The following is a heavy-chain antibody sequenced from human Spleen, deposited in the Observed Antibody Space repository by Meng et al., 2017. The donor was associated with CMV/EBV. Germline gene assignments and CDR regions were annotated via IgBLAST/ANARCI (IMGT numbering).Heavy chain of an antibody. Sequence: GESLKISCAASGFTFSSYWMHWVRQAPGKGLEWMAVISYDARNEYYGDSVKGRFTISRDNSKNTLYLQMNSLRAEDTAVYYCARGLYSTGWYGDWGQGTLVTVSS. CDR1: GFTFSSYW. V-gene: IGHV3-30*03. J-gene: IGHJ4*02. CDR2: ISYDARNE. CDR3: ARGLYSTGWYGD. D-gene: IGHD6-19*01.